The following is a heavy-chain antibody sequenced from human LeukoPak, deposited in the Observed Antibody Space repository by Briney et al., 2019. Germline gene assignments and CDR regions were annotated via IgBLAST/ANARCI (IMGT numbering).Heavy chain of an antibody. CDR2: ISSGSTTI. D-gene: IGHD1-26*01. V-gene: IGHV3-48*04. Sequence: TGGSLRLSCAASGFTFITYSMNWVRQAPGKGLEWVSYISSGSTTIYYADSVKGRFTISRDNAKNSLYLQMNSLRAEDTAVYYCARDGAYSGSYRAAFDIWGQGTMVTVSS. J-gene: IGHJ3*02. CDR1: GFTFITYS. CDR3: ARDGAYSGSYRAAFDI.